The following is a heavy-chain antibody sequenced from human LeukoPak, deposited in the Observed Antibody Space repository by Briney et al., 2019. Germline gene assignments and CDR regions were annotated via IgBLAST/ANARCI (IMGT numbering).Heavy chain of an antibody. CDR3: AKDDAWGRYKD. D-gene: IGHD3-16*01. J-gene: IGHJ1*01. CDR1: GFTFSSYS. CDR2: ISSSSSYI. V-gene: IGHV3-21*04. Sequence: GGSLRLSCAASGFTFSSYSMNWVRQAPGKGLEWVSSISSSSSYIYYADSVKGRFAISRDNAQNSLYLQMNSLRGEDTAVYYCAKDDAWGRYKDWGQGTLVTVSS.